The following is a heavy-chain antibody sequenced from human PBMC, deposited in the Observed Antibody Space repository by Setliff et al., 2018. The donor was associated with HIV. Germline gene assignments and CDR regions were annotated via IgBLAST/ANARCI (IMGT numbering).Heavy chain of an antibody. Sequence: SETLSLTCAVSGVSISSSSYFWGWIRRPPGTGLDWIGSIYFSGSTYYNPSLESRVTISMDTSKNQFSLKLTSVTAADTAVYYCARHPRHYNILTGYRYYYMDVWGKGTTVTAP. D-gene: IGHD3-9*01. V-gene: IGHV4-39*01. CDR3: ARHPRHYNILTGYRYYYMDV. J-gene: IGHJ6*03. CDR2: IYFSGST. CDR1: GVSISSSSYF.